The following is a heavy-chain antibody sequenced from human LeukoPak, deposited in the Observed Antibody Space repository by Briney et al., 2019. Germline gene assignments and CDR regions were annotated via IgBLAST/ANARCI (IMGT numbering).Heavy chain of an antibody. CDR3: VKDLRSDFMGVLSRYLSY. Sequence: GGSLRLSCSASGFTFSSFAMHWVRQAPGKGLEYVAAISRNGGSTYYADSVKGRFAISRDNSKNTLYLQMSSLRAEDTAVYLCVKDLRSDFMGVLSRYLSYWGQGTLVTVSS. J-gene: IGHJ4*02. CDR1: GFTFSSFA. CDR2: ISRNGGST. D-gene: IGHD2/OR15-2a*01. V-gene: IGHV3-64D*09.